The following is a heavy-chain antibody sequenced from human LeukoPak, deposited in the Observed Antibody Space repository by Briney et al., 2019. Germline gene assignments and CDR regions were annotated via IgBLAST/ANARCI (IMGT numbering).Heavy chain of an antibody. J-gene: IGHJ4*02. V-gene: IGHV4-34*01. CDR1: GGSFNGYF. D-gene: IGHD1-26*01. CDR3: AGRQRYRSPRQRGGGYDY. Sequence: PSETLSLTCAVYGGSFNGYFWSWMRQPPGKGLEWIGEIDHSGGDNHNPSLTSRGPISLAPSKNQFSLRLTSVTRADPAMYHCAGRQRYRSPRQRGGGYDYWGQGTLVTVSS. CDR2: IDHSGGD.